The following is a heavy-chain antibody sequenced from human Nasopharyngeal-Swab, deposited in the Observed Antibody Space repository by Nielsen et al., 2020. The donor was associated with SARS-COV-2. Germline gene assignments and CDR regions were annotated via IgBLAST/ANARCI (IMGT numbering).Heavy chain of an antibody. V-gene: IGHV3-15*01. Sequence: LSLTCAASGITFSNAWMSWVRQAPGKGLEWVGRIKSKTDGSTTDYAVPVKGRFTISRDDSKNTMFLQMDSLKTEDTAVYYCTTDFYFDYWGQGTLVTVSS. CDR1: GITFSNAW. J-gene: IGHJ4*02. CDR3: TTDFYFDY. CDR2: IKSKTDGSTT.